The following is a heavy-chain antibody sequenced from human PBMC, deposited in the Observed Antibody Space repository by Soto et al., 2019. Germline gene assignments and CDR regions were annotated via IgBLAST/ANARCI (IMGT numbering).Heavy chain of an antibody. Sequence: QITLKESGPTLVKPTQTLTLTCTFAGFSLSTSGVGVGWIRQPPGKALEWLALIYWDADKRYSPSLKSRLTITKDTSKNQVVLTMTNMDPVDTATYYCAHVDTVRTVDYWGQGTLVTVSS. CDR1: GFSLSTSGVG. CDR2: IYWDADK. D-gene: IGHD5-18*01. J-gene: IGHJ4*02. CDR3: AHVDTVRTVDY. V-gene: IGHV2-5*02.